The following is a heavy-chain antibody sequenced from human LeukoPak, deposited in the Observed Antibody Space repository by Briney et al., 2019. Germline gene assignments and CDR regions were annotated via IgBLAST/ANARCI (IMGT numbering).Heavy chain of an antibody. CDR2: ISGSGGST. D-gene: IGHD3-22*01. V-gene: IGHV3-23*01. CDR3: AREYPKTYYYDSSGYYYAN. J-gene: IGHJ4*02. Sequence: GGSLRLSCAASGFTFSSYAMSWVRQAPGKGLEWVSAISGSGGSTYYADSVKGRFTISRDNSKNTLYLQMNSLRAEDTAVYYCAREYPKTYYYDSSGYYYANWGQGTLVTVSS. CDR1: GFTFSSYA.